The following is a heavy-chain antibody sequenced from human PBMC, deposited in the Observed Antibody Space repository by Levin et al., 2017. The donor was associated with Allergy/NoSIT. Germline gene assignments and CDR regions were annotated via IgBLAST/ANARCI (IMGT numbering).Heavy chain of an antibody. CDR3: ARHKSIPGVVHYYYMDV. D-gene: IGHD6-6*01. V-gene: IGHV5-51*01. J-gene: IGHJ6*03. CDR2: IYPGDSDT. CDR1: GYSFTSYW. Sequence: TGGSLRLSCKGSGYSFTSYWIGWVRQMPGKGLEWMGIIYPGDSDTRYSPSFQGQVTISADKSISTAYLQWSSLKASDTAMYYCARHKSIPGVVHYYYMDVWGKGTTVTVSS.